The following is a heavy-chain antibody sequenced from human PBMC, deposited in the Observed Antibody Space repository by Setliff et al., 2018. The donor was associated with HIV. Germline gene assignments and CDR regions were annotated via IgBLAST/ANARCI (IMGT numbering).Heavy chain of an antibody. V-gene: IGHV1-18*01. J-gene: IGHJ3*02. CDR2: ISGYNGHT. CDR1: GYTFSSYS. Sequence: ASVKVSCKASGYTFSSYSISWVRQAPGQGLEWTGWISGYNGHTNYAQKFQGRVIMTTDTSTSTAYMELRSLRSDDTAVYYCAREYFGSGSYVRSFDIWGQGTLVTVSS. D-gene: IGHD3-10*01. CDR3: AREYFGSGSYVRSFDI.